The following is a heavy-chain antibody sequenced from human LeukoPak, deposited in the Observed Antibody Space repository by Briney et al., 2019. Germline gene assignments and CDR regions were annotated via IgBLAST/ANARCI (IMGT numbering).Heavy chain of an antibody. CDR3: ARDQIVVVPAATRPYYYYMDV. CDR2: INHSGST. D-gene: IGHD2-2*01. CDR1: GGSFSGYY. Sequence: SETLSLTCAVYGGSFSGYYWSWIRQPPGKGLEWIGEINHSGSTNYNPSLKSRVTISVDTSKNQFSLKLSSVTAAGTAVYYCARDQIVVVPAATRPYYYYMDVWGKGTTVTVSS. J-gene: IGHJ6*03. V-gene: IGHV4-34*01.